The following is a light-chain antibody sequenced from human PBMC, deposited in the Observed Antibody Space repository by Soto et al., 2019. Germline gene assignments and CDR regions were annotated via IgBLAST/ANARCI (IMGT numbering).Light chain of an antibody. CDR3: LLFYGGSQLWV. J-gene: IGLJ3*02. V-gene: IGLV7-43*01. CDR1: TGAVTRGYY. CDR2: SIN. Sequence: QAVVTQEPSLTVSPGGTVTLTCASSTGAVTRGYYPNWFQQKPGQAPRALIYSINNKHSWTPARFSGSLLGGRAALTLSGVQPEDEADYYCLLFYGGSQLWVFGGGTKLTVL.